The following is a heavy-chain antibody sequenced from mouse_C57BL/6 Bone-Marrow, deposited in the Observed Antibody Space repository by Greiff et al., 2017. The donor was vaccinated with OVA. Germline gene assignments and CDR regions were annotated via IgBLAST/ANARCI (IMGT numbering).Heavy chain of an antibody. V-gene: IGHV1-58*01. CDR1: GYTFTSYG. CDR3: ARSRGNYVDYFDY. Sequence: VQLKESGAELVRPGSSVKMSCKTSGYTFTSYGINWVKQRPGQGLEWIGYIYIGNGYTEYNEKFKGKATLTLDTSSSTAYMQLSSLTSEDAAIYFCARSRGNYVDYFDYWGQGTTLTVSS. CDR2: IYIGNGYT. J-gene: IGHJ2*01. D-gene: IGHD2-1*01.